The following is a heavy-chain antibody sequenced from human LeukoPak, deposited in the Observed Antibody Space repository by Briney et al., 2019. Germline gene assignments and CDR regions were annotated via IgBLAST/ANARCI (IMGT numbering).Heavy chain of an antibody. V-gene: IGHV1-18*04. Sequence: ASVKVSCKASGYTFTSYYMHWVRQAPGQGLEWMGWISAYNGNTNYAQKFQGRVTMTTDTSTSTAYMELRSLRSDDTAMYYCARDPRWLPNWGQGTQVTVSS. D-gene: IGHD5-24*01. CDR3: ARDPRWLPN. CDR2: ISAYNGNT. CDR1: GYTFTSYY. J-gene: IGHJ4*02.